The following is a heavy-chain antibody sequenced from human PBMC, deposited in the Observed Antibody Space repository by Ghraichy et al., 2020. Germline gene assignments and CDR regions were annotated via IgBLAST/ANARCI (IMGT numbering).Heavy chain of an antibody. Sequence: SETLSLTCAVYGGSFSGYYWSWIRQPPGKGLEWIGEINHSGSTNYNPSLKSRVTISVDTSKNQFSLKLSSVTAADTAVYYCARGVAAAGTTHGDYWGQGTLVTVSS. J-gene: IGHJ4*02. V-gene: IGHV4-34*01. CDR2: INHSGST. CDR1: GGSFSGYY. D-gene: IGHD6-13*01. CDR3: ARGVAAAGTTHGDY.